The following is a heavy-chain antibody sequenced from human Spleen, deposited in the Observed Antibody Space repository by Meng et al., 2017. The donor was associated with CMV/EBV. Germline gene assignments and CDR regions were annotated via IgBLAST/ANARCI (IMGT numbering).Heavy chain of an antibody. D-gene: IGHD2-15*01. J-gene: IGHJ4*02. V-gene: IGHV1-69-2*01. CDR2: VDPEDGET. Sequence: WVQQAPGKGLEWMGLVDPEDGETIIAESFQGRVTITADTSADTVYMELSSLRSEDTAIYYCATLSTAAHSQDVVVVVAPGDLGTSFDYWGQGTLVTVSS. CDR3: ATLSTAAHSQDVVVVVAPGDLGTSFDY.